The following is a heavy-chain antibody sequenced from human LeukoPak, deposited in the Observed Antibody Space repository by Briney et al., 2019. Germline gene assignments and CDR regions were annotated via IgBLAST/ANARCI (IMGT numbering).Heavy chain of an antibody. CDR1: GDSVSSISAA. J-gene: IGHJ4*02. Sequence: SQTLSLTCAISGDSVSSISAAWNWIRQSPSRGLEWLGMTYYRSKWYNDYAVSVESRITINPDTSKNQFSLQLSSVTAADTAVYYCARISTRTLGYCSSTSCYDYWGQGTLVTVSS. V-gene: IGHV6-1*01. CDR3: ARISTRTLGYCSSTSCYDY. CDR2: TYYRSKWYN. D-gene: IGHD2-2*01.